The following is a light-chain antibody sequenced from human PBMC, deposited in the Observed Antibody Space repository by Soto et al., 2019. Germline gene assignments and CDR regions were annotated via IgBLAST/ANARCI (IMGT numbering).Light chain of an antibody. V-gene: IGKV3-15*01. CDR1: QNVGNN. Sequence: MVMTQSPATLSVSPGERATLSCRASQNVGNNLVWYQQKPGQAPRLLIYGASTRAAGIPDRFSGSGSGTEFTLTISGLQSDDFAVYYCQQFNNWPPWTFGQGTKVDIK. J-gene: IGKJ1*01. CDR3: QQFNNWPPWT. CDR2: GAS.